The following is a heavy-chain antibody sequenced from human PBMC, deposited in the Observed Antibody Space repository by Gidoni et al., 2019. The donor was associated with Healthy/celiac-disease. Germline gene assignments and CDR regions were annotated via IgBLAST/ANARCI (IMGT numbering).Heavy chain of an antibody. V-gene: IGHV3-21*01. CDR1: GFTFSSYS. D-gene: IGHD1-26*01. J-gene: IGHJ6*03. CDR3: ARDPNIVGEYYYYYMDV. CDR2: MSRSSSYI. Sequence: EVQLVESGGGLVKPGGSLRLSCAASGFTFSSYSMNWVRQAPGKGLEWFSSMSRSSSYIDYADSVKGRFTISRDNAKNSLYLQMNSLRSEDTAVYYCARDPNIVGEYYYYYMDVWGKGTTVTVYS.